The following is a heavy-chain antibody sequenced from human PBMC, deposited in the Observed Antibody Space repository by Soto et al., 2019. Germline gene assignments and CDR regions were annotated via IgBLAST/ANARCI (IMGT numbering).Heavy chain of an antibody. CDR3: ARDRYSGYDYGMGIFD. V-gene: IGHV4-4*07. CDR1: GGSISSYY. CDR2: IYTSGST. J-gene: IGHJ4*02. Sequence: QVQLQESGPGLVKPSETLSLTCTVSGGSISSYYWSWSRQPAGKGLEWFGRIYTSGSTNYNPSLKSRVTMSVDTSKNQFALKLSSVTAADTAVYYCARDRYSGYDYGMGIFDWGQGTLVTVSS. D-gene: IGHD5-12*01.